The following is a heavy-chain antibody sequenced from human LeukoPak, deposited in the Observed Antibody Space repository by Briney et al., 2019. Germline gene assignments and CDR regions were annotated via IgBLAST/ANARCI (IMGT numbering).Heavy chain of an antibody. D-gene: IGHD1-14*01. J-gene: IGHJ5*02. CDR3: ATVAPSGWFDP. CDR1: GFTFSSYA. V-gene: IGHV3-30*04. CDR2: ISNDGRKK. Sequence: PGGSLRLSCAASGFTFSSYAMHWIRQAPGKGLEWVAAISNDGRKKYYADSVKGRFTISRDNSNKTLYLQMNSLRIEDTAVYYCATVAPSGWFDPWGQGTLVTVSS.